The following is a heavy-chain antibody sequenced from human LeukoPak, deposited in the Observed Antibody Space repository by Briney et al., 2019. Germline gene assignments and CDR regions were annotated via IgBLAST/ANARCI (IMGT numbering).Heavy chain of an antibody. Sequence: GESLKISCKGSGYYFNNYWIAWVRQMPGKGLEWMGIIYPADSDTKYSPSLQGQVTISADKSISTAYLQWSSLKASDTAMYYCARVAVYYGDYERLDYWGQGTLVTVSS. D-gene: IGHD4-17*01. CDR2: IYPADSDT. J-gene: IGHJ4*02. CDR3: ARVAVYYGDYERLDY. V-gene: IGHV5-51*01. CDR1: GYYFNNYW.